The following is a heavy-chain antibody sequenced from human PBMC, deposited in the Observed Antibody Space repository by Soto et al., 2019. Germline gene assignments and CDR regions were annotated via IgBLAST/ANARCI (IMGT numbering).Heavy chain of an antibody. Sequence: PGESLKISCKGSGYSFISYWIGWVRQTPGKGLEWMGIIYPGDSDTRYNPSFQGQVTISADKSISTAYLQWSSLKASDTAMYCCARGIAAGNIRSAFNVWGQGTMVTVSS. CDR3: ARGIAAGNIRSAFNV. CDR1: GYSFISYW. J-gene: IGHJ3*01. V-gene: IGHV5-51*01. D-gene: IGHD6-25*01. CDR2: IYPGDSDT.